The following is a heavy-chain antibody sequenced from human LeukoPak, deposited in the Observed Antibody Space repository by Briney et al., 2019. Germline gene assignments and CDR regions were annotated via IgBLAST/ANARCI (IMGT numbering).Heavy chain of an antibody. D-gene: IGHD2-2*01. Sequence: ASVKVSCKASGYTFTSYGISWVRQAPGQGLEWMGWISAYNGNTNYAQKLQGRVTMTTDTSTSTAYMELRSLRAEDTAVYYCAKDHREDIIVVPAAPFDYWGQGTLVTVSS. J-gene: IGHJ4*02. CDR2: ISAYNGNT. CDR1: GYTFTSYG. V-gene: IGHV1-18*01. CDR3: AKDHREDIIVVPAAPFDY.